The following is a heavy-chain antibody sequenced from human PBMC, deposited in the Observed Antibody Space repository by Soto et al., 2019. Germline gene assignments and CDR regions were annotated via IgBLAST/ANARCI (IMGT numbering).Heavy chain of an antibody. CDR3: ARQLHFGELSLGF. CDR1: GFTFSACN. J-gene: IGHJ4*02. CDR2: ISSTGTYL. Sequence: PGGSLRLSCAASGFTFSACNIYWVRQAPGKGLEWVSFISSTGTYLNYAASLKGRFTISRDNANSSVFLQMDNLSAEDTAVYYCARQLHFGELSLGFWGQGTLVTVSS. V-gene: IGHV3-21*01. D-gene: IGHD3-10*01.